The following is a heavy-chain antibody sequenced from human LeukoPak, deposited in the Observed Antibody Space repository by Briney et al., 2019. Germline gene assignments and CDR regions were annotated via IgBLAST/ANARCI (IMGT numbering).Heavy chain of an antibody. CDR3: ARVNDVDTARIDY. V-gene: IGHV3-11*04. CDR1: GFTFSDYY. J-gene: IGHJ4*02. Sequence: GGSLRLSCAASGFTFSDYYMSWIRQAPGKGLEWVSYISSSGSTIHYADSVKGRFTISRDNAKNSLYLQMNSLRAEDTAVYYCARVNDVDTARIDYWGQGTLVTVSS. CDR2: ISSSGSTI. D-gene: IGHD5-18*01.